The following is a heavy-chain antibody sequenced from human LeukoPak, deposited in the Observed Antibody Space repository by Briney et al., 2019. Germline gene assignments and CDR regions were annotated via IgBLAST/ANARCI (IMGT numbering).Heavy chain of an antibody. CDR2: IYYSGRT. Sequence: PSETLSLTCTVSGGSISSSSYYWGWIRQPPGKGLEWIGSIYYSGRTYYNPSLKSRVTISVDTSKNQSSLKLSSVTAADTAVYYCARLGAAAGEFDYWGQGTLVTVSS. D-gene: IGHD6-13*01. V-gene: IGHV4-39*01. CDR3: ARLGAAAGEFDY. J-gene: IGHJ4*02. CDR1: GGSISSSSYY.